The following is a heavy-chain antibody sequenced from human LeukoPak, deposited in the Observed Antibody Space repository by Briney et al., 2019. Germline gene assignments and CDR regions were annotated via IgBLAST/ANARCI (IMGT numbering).Heavy chain of an antibody. CDR2: ISGSGGDT. D-gene: IGHD2-15*01. CDR1: GGSISSGGYS. Sequence: PSETLSLTCAVSGGSISSGGYSWSWVRRAPGKGLEWVSVISGSGGDTSYADSVKGRFAISRDDSRNTLYLQMNSLRAEDTAVYYCAKGGGSSRYAQLDYWGQGTLVTVSS. J-gene: IGHJ4*02. V-gene: IGHV3-23*01. CDR3: AKGGGSSRYAQLDY.